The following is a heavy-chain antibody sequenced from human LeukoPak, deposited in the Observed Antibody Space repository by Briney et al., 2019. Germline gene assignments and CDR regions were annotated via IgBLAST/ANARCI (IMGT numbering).Heavy chain of an antibody. CDR3: ARGFRYFDY. CDR1: GFTFSRSW. CDR2: IKCDGSEK. Sequence: HSGGSLRLSCAASGFTFSRSWMHWVCQAPEKGLEWVADIKCDGSEKYYVDSVKGRLTISRDNAKNSLYLQVNSLRAEDMTVYYCARGFRYFDYWGQRTLVTVSS. V-gene: IGHV3-52*01. J-gene: IGHJ4*02.